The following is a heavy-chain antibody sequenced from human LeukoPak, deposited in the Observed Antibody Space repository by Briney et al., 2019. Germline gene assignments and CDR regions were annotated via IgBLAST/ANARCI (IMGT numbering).Heavy chain of an antibody. Sequence: PSETLSLTCAVYGGSFSGYYWSWIRQPPGKGLEWIGEINHSGSTNYNPSLKSRVTISVGTSKNQFSLKLSSVTAADTAVYYCARAASSPGLAMVHPYYFDYWGQGTLVTVSS. D-gene: IGHD3-10*01. V-gene: IGHV4-34*01. CDR1: GGSFSGYY. CDR2: INHSGST. J-gene: IGHJ4*02. CDR3: ARAASSPGLAMVHPYYFDY.